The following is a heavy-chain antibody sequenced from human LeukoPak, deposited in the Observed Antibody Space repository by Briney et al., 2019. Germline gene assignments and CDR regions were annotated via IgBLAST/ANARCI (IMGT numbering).Heavy chain of an antibody. CDR1: GGSISSGGYY. CDR2: IYYSGST. V-gene: IGHV4-31*03. Sequence: SETLSLTCTVSGGSISSGGYYWSWIRQHPGKGLEWIVYIYYSGSTYYNPSLKSRVTISVDTPKNQFSLKLSSVTAADTAVYYCARVRGRDYYYYYMGVWGKGTTVTVSS. J-gene: IGHJ6*03. CDR3: ARVRGRDYYYYYMGV.